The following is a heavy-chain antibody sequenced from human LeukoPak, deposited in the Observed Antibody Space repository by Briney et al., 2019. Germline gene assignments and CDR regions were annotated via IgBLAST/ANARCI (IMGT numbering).Heavy chain of an antibody. CDR1: GYSFTSYW. Sequence: GESLKISCKGSGYSFTSYWIAWVRQMPGKGLEWMGIIHSGNSATKYSPSFRGQVTISADKSISTAFLQWSSLKASDTAIYYCARSLSYYDGSGYYYFDYWGQGTLVTVSS. D-gene: IGHD3-22*01. CDR2: IHSGNSAT. V-gene: IGHV5-51*01. CDR3: ARSLSYYDGSGYYYFDY. J-gene: IGHJ4*02.